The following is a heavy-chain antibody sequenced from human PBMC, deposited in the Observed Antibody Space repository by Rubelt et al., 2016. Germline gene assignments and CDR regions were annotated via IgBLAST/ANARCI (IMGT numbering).Heavy chain of an antibody. CDR3: ARQGGYHSPFRY. CDR1: GASIRNNH. Sequence: QVQLQESGPGLVKPSETLSLTCTVSGASIRNNHWSWIRQPPGKGLEWIGYFYYSGSTNYNPSLRSRVTISVDTSKNQFTLKLNSGTAADTAVYYCARQGGYHSPFRYWGQGTLVTVSS. V-gene: IGHV4-59*08. CDR2: FYYSGST. J-gene: IGHJ4*02. D-gene: IGHD3-16*02.